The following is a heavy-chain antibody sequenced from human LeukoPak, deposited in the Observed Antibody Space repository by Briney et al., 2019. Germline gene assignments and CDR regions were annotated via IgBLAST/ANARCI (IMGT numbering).Heavy chain of an antibody. V-gene: IGHV5-51*01. CDR2: IYPGDSDT. CDR1: GYSFTSYW. CDR3: ARPLRFKGDAFDI. J-gene: IGHJ3*02. Sequence: GESLKISCKGSGYSFTSYWIGWVRQMPGKGLEWMGIIYPGDSDTRYSPSFQGQVTISADKSISTAYLQWSSLKASDTAMYYCARPLRFKGDAFDIWGQGTMVTVSS.